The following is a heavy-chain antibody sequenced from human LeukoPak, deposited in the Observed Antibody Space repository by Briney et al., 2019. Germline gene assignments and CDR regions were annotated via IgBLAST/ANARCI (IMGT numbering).Heavy chain of an antibody. D-gene: IGHD3-22*01. V-gene: IGHV3-53*01. CDR2: IYSGGTI. Sequence: PGGSLRLSCAASGFTFSSYAMSWVRQAPGKGLEWVSVIYSGGTIYYADSEKGRFTISRDNSKNTLYLQMNSLRAEDTAVYYCAREGSYDGSTMWYFDYWGQGTLVTVSS. CDR1: GFTFSSYA. J-gene: IGHJ4*02. CDR3: AREGSYDGSTMWYFDY.